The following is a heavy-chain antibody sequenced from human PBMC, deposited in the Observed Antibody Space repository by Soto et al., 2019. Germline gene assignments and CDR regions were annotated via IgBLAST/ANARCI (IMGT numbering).Heavy chain of an antibody. D-gene: IGHD3-9*01. J-gene: IGHJ5*02. CDR1: GGSISSSSYY. CDR3: VRHLTSVDILTGYSNNWFDP. CDR2: IYYSGST. V-gene: IGHV4-39*01. Sequence: PSETLSLTCTVSGGSISSSSYYWGWIRQPPGKGLEWIGSIYYSGSTYYNPSLKSRVTISVDTSKNQFSLKLSSVTAADTAVYYCVRHLTSVDILTGYSNNWFDPWGQGTLVTVSS.